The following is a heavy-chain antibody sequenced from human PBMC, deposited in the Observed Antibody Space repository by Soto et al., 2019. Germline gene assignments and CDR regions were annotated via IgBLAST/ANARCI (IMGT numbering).Heavy chain of an antibody. Sequence: ASVKVSCKASGYTFTSYYMHWVRQAPGQGLEWMGIINPSGGSTSYAQKFQGRVTMTTDTSTSTAYMELRSLRSDDTAVYYCARDLEQIYYYYGMDVWGQGTAVTVSS. CDR3: ARDLEQIYYYYGMDV. CDR2: INPSGGST. V-gene: IGHV1-46*01. CDR1: GYTFTSYY. J-gene: IGHJ6*02.